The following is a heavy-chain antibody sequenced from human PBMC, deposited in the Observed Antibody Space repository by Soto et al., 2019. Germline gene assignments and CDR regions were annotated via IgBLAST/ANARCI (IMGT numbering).Heavy chain of an antibody. CDR3: ATLSPAFDF. V-gene: IGHV1-18*01. J-gene: IGHJ4*02. CDR1: GYTFTTFG. CDR2: INTNKGNT. Sequence: QVQLVQSGPEVKEPGASVKVACKTSGYTFTTFGSTWVRQAPGQGLEWMGWINTNKGNTDYAQKFQGRVTMTTDTSTSTAYMELRSLRSDDTAVYYCATLSPAFDFWGQGTLVTVSS.